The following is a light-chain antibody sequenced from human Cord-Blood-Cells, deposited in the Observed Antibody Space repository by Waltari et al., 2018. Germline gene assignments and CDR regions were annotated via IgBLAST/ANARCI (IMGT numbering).Light chain of an antibody. V-gene: IGKV3-15*01. J-gene: IGKJ2*01. CDR2: GAS. Sequence: IVMMQYPATLSVPPGESATLSCRARQSVSSNLAWYQQKPGQAPRLLIYGASNRATGIPARFSGSGSGTEFTLTISSLQSEDFAVYYCQQYNNWPPLYTFGQGTKLEIK. CDR3: QQYNNWPPLYT. CDR1: QSVSSN.